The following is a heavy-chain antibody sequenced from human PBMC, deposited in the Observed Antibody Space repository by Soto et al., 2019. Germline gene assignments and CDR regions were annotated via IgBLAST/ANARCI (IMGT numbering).Heavy chain of an antibody. Sequence: GSLRLSCAASGFTVSSNYMSWVRQAPGKGLEWVSVVYTGGSTDYADSVKGRYTISRDNTKNTLYLQMNSLRAEDTAVYYCARRHNTDGYNLWGQGTQVTVSS. V-gene: IGHV3-53*01. D-gene: IGHD1-1*01. CDR2: VYTGGST. J-gene: IGHJ4*02. CDR1: GFTVSSNY. CDR3: ARRHNTDGYNL.